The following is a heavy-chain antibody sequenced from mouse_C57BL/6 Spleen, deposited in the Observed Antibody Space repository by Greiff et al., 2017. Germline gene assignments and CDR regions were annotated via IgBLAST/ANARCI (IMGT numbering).Heavy chain of an antibody. CDR3: ARHEGAYYSNLYAMDY. J-gene: IGHJ4*01. CDR1: GYTFTEYT. Sequence: VQLQQSGAELVKPGASVKLSCKASGYTFTEYTIHWVKQRSGQGLEWIGWFYPGRGSLKYNEKFKDKATLTADKSSSTVYMELSRLTSEDSAVYFCARHEGAYYSNLYAMDYWGQGTSVTVSS. D-gene: IGHD2-5*01. V-gene: IGHV1-62-2*01. CDR2: FYPGRGSL.